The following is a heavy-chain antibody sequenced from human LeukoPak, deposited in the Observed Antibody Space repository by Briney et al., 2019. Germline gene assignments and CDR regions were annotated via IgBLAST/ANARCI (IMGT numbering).Heavy chain of an antibody. D-gene: IGHD3-10*01. J-gene: IGHJ4*02. CDR1: GGSISSGGYS. CDR2: IYHSGST. CDR3: ARASGVGIAFDY. V-gene: IGHV4-30-2*01. Sequence: SETLSLTCAVSGGSISSGGYSWSWIRQPPGKGLEWIGYIYHSGSTYYNPSLKSRVTISVDRSKNQFSLKLSSVTAADTAVYYCARASGVGIAFDYWGQGTLVTVSS.